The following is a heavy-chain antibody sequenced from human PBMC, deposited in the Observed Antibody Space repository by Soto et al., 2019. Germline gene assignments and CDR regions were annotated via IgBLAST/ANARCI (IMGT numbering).Heavy chain of an antibody. J-gene: IGHJ3*02. D-gene: IGHD2-2*01. CDR1: GFTFSSYA. CDR2: ISGSGGST. CDR3: ARASLIVLVPAAPGRAFDI. V-gene: IGHV3-23*01. Sequence: EVQLLESGGGLVQPGGSLRLSCAASGFTFSSYAMSWVRQAPGKGLEWVSAISGSGGSTYYADSVKGRFTISRDNSKNTLYLQMNSLRADDTAVYYCARASLIVLVPAAPGRAFDIWGQGTMVTVSS.